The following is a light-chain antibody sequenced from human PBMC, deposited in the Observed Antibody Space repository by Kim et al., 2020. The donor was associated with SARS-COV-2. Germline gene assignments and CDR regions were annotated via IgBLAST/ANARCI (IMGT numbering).Light chain of an antibody. Sequence: SASVGDRVTITCRASQKIDFYLSWSQQKPGKAPKLLIYTASNLHSGVSSRFSGSGSGTDFTLTIDSLQPDDVATYYCQQSYRTPYTFGQGTKLEI. J-gene: IGKJ2*01. CDR3: QQSYRTPYT. CDR1: QKIDFY. CDR2: TAS. V-gene: IGKV1-39*01.